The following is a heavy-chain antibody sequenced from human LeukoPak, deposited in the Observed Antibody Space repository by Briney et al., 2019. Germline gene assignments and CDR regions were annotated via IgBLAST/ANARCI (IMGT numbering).Heavy chain of an antibody. V-gene: IGHV3-23*01. Sequence: GGSLRLSCAASGFTFSSYAMSWVRQAPGKGLEWVSAISGSGGSTYYADSVKGRFTISRDNSKNTLYLQMNSLRAEDTAVYCCAKRGTFTIFGVVNYYFDYWGQGTLVTVSS. D-gene: IGHD3-3*01. CDR1: GFTFSSYA. J-gene: IGHJ4*02. CDR3: AKRGTFTIFGVVNYYFDY. CDR2: ISGSGGST.